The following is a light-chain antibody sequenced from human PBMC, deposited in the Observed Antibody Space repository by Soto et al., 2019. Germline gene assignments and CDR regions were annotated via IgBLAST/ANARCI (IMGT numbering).Light chain of an antibody. V-gene: IGLV2-8*01. CDR3: TSYVGSDIWV. CDR1: SSDVGAYKY. J-gene: IGLJ3*02. Sequence: QSALTQPPSASGSPGQSVTISCTGTSSDVGAYKYVSWYQQYPGKAPKLMIYEVSKRTSGFPYRFSGSKSGNTASLTVSGIQAEDEADYYCTSYVGSDIWVFGGGTKLTVL. CDR2: EVS.